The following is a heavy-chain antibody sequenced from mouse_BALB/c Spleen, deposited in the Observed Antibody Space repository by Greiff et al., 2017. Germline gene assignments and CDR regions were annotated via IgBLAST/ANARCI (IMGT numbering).Heavy chain of an antibody. D-gene: IGHD1-1*01. V-gene: IGHV5-17*02. J-gene: IGHJ4*01. CDR3: ARSYGSSPHYYAMDY. CDR2: ISSGSSTI. Sequence: EVQLQQSGGGLVQPGGSRKLSCAASGFTFSSFGMHWVRQAPEKGLEWVAYISSGSSTIYYADTVKGRFTISRDNPKNTLFLQMTSLRSEDTAMYYCARSYGSSPHYYAMDYWGQGTSVTVSS. CDR1: GFTFSSFG.